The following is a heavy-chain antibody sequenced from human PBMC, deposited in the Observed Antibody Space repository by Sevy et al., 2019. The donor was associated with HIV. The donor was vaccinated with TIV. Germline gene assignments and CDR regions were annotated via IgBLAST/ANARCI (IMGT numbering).Heavy chain of an antibody. V-gene: IGHV3-74*01. J-gene: IGHJ4*02. CDR3: VKVAGSGTYYSGDFDY. CDR2: INSDGTTP. D-gene: IGHD3-10*01. CDR1: GFTFSSYW. Sequence: GGSLRLSCAASGFTFSSYWMHWVRQAPGKGLVWVSRINSDGTTPIYADSVQGRFTISRDNSKSTLYLQMNSLRAEDTALYYCVKVAGSGTYYSGDFDYWGQGTLVTVSS.